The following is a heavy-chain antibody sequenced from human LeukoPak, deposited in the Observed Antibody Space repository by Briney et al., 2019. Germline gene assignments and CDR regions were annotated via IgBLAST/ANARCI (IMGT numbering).Heavy chain of an antibody. D-gene: IGHD7-27*01. V-gene: IGHV3-11*06. Sequence: GGSLRLSCSASGFTFSDYYMSWIRQAPGKGLEWVSYISSSSNDTNYADSVKGRFTISRDNAKNSLYLQMNSLRAEDTALYYCARHSPLWGYWGQGTLVTVSS. CDR2: ISSSSNDT. CDR3: ARHSPLWGY. J-gene: IGHJ4*02. CDR1: GFTFSDYY.